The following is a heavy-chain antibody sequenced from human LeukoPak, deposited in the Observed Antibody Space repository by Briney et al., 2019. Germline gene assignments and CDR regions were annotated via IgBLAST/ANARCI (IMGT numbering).Heavy chain of an antibody. CDR3: ARGQGTSDAFDI. V-gene: IGHV4-31*03. D-gene: IGHD1-1*01. CDR2: ICYSGST. Sequence: SQTLSLTCTVSGGSISSGTYCWNWIRQHPGKGLDWIGYICYSGSTYSNPSLQSRVTISVDTSKNQFSLKLSSVTAADTAVYYCARGQGTSDAFDIWGQGTMVTVAS. J-gene: IGHJ3*02. CDR1: GGSISSGTYC.